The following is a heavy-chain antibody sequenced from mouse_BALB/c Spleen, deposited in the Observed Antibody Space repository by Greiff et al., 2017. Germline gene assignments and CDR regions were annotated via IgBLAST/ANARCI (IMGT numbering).Heavy chain of an antibody. J-gene: IGHJ3*01. CDR3: TREGITTVVEGFAY. V-gene: IGHV1-5*01. CDR2: IYPGNSDT. CDR1: GYTFTSYW. D-gene: IGHD1-1*01. Sequence: EVKLVESGTVLARPGASVKMSCKASGYTFTSYWMHWVKQRPGQGLEWIGAIYPGNSDTSYNQKFKGKAKLTAVTSTSTAYMELSSLTNEDSAVYYCTREGITTVVEGFAYWGQGTLVTVSA.